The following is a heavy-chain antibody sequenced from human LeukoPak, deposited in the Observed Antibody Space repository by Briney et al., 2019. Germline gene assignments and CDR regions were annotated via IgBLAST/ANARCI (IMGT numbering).Heavy chain of an antibody. CDR1: GFTFNIYW. J-gene: IGHJ4*02. D-gene: IGHD1-26*01. V-gene: IGHV3-7*01. CDR3: ARDKIVGATFLDY. Sequence: GGSLRLSCAASGFTFNIYWMSWVRQAPGKGLEWVANIKQDESERYYVDSVKGRFTISRDNAKNSLYLQMNSLRAEDTAVYYCARDKIVGATFLDYWGQGTLVTVSS. CDR2: IKQDESER.